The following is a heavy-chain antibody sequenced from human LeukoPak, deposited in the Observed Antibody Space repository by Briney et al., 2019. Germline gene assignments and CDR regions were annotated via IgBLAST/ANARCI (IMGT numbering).Heavy chain of an antibody. V-gene: IGHV3-43*02. CDR2: ISGDGGST. CDR1: GFTFDDYA. CDR3: AKGYCSGGSCYPAYYYYGMDV. D-gene: IGHD2-15*01. J-gene: IGHJ6*02. Sequence: GGSLRLSCAASGFTFDDYAMHWVRQAPGKGLEWVSLISGDGGSTYYADYVKGRFTISRDNSKNSLYLQMNSLRTEDTALYYCAKGYCSGGSCYPAYYYYGMDVWGQGTTVTVSS.